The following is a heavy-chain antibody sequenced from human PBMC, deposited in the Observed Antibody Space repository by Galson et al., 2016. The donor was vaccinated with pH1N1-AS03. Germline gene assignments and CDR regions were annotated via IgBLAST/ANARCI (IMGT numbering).Heavy chain of an antibody. Sequence: SLRLSCAASGFTFSNYGIHWVRQAPGKGLEWVAFIRDDGSDRHYAKSVKGRFTISRDNSKGTVYLQMNRLRSEDTATYYCARHQGVAIAARLSGGLDYWGQGTLVTVSS. J-gene: IGHJ4*02. CDR3: ARHQGVAIAARLSGGLDY. CDR2: IRDDGSDR. V-gene: IGHV3-30*02. D-gene: IGHD6-6*01. CDR1: GFTFSNYG.